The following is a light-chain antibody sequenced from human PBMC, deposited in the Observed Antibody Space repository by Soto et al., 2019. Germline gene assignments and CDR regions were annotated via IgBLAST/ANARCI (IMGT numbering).Light chain of an antibody. CDR1: QSVSTY. Sequence: EIVLTQSPATLSLSPGERATLSCRASQSVSTYLAWYQQKPGQAPRLLIYDASTRATGIPARFSGSGSGTDFALTISSLEPEDFAVYYCQQRSNWPPSTFGQGTKVEV. J-gene: IGKJ1*01. CDR3: QQRSNWPPST. V-gene: IGKV3-11*01. CDR2: DAS.